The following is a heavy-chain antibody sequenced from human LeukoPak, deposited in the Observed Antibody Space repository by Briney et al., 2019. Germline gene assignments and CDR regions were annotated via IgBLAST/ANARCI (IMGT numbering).Heavy chain of an antibody. CDR3: ARSRAVAGFDY. Sequence: SETLSLTCTVSGDSISSGDYYWSWIRQPAGKGLEWIGRISSSGSTNYNPSLKSRVTISVDTSKNQFSLKLSSVTAADTAVYYCARSRAVAGFDYWGQGTLVTVSS. D-gene: IGHD6-19*01. V-gene: IGHV4-61*02. J-gene: IGHJ4*02. CDR2: ISSSGST. CDR1: GDSISSGDYY.